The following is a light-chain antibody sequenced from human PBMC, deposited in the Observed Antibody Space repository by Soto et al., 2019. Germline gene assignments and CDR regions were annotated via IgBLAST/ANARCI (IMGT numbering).Light chain of an antibody. J-gene: IGKJ5*01. Sequence: EIVLTQSPGTLSLSPGERAMLSCRASQSGSGGYLAWYQQKPGQAPRLLIYGVSSRATGTPDRFSGSGSVTDFTLTINRLEPEDFAVYYCQQYGSSPIAFGQGTRLEIK. CDR1: QSGSGGY. V-gene: IGKV3-20*01. CDR3: QQYGSSPIA. CDR2: GVS.